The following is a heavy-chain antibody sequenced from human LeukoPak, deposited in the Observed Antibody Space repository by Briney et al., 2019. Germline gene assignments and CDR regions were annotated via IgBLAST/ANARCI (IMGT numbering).Heavy chain of an antibody. Sequence: KPSETLSLTCTVPGGSISSYYWGWIRQPAREGLEWVGRIHTSGSTDYNPSLKSRVTMSVDTSKNQFSLKVSSVTAADTAVYYCAGGPVTTFYWGQGTLVTVSS. V-gene: IGHV4-4*07. CDR2: IHTSGST. CDR1: GGSISSYY. D-gene: IGHD4-17*01. J-gene: IGHJ4*02. CDR3: AGGPVTTFY.